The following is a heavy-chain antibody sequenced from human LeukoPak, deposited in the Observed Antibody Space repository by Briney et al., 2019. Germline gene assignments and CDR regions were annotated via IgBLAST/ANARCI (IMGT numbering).Heavy chain of an antibody. CDR2: IYYSGNT. V-gene: IGHV4-59*08. J-gene: IGHJ3*02. CDR1: GGSISGDH. CDR3: ARRNGFDI. Sequence: PSETLSLTCTVSGGSISGDHWNWIRQPPGKGLEWIGNIYYSGNTNYNPSLKSRVTISVDTSKNQFSLKLSSVTAADTAVYYCARRNGFDIWGQGTMVTVSS.